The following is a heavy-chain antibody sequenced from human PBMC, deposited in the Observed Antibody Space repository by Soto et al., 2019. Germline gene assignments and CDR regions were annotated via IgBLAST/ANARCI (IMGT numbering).Heavy chain of an antibody. CDR1: GYTLTELS. Sequence: ASVTVSCKVSGYTLTELSMHWVRQAPGKGLEWMGGFDPEDGETIYAQKFQGRVTMTEDTSTDTAYMELSSLRSEDTAVYYCAIFITGTPPVRGDYYYYMDVWGKGTTVTVSS. V-gene: IGHV1-24*01. CDR3: AIFITGTPPVRGDYYYYMDV. J-gene: IGHJ6*03. CDR2: FDPEDGET. D-gene: IGHD1-7*01.